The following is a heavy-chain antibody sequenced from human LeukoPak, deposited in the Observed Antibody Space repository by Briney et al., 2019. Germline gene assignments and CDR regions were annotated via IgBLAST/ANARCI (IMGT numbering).Heavy chain of an antibody. CDR3: ARAWGGNYYDSSGYYSGPYYYGMDV. J-gene: IGHJ6*02. CDR2: IYPGDSDT. CDR1: GYSFTSYW. D-gene: IGHD3-22*01. V-gene: IGHV5-51*01. Sequence: GESLKISCQGSGYSFTSYWIGWVRQMPGKGLEWMGIIYPGDSDTRYSPSFQGQATISADKSISTAYLQWSSLKASDTAMYYCARAWGGNYYDSSGYYSGPYYYGMDVWGQGTTVTVSS.